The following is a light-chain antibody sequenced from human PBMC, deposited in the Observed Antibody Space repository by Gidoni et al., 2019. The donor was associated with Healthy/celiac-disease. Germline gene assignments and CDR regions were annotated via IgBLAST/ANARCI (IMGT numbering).Light chain of an antibody. J-gene: IGKJ5*01. CDR1: QSVSSY. CDR3: QQRSNWIT. V-gene: IGKV3-11*01. Sequence: EIVLTQSPATLSLSPGERATLSCRASQSVSSYLAWYQQKPGQAPRLLIYDASNRATGIPARFRGSGSGTAFTLTISSLEPEDFAVYYCQQRSNWITFGQGTRLEI. CDR2: DAS.